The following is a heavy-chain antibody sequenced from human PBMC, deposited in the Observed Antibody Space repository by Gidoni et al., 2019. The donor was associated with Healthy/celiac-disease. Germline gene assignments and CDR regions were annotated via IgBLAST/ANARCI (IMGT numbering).Heavy chain of an antibody. J-gene: IGHJ6*02. V-gene: IGHV3-66*01. D-gene: IGHD5-12*01. CDR3: ARIGRWLLMDV. CDR2: IYSGGST. CDR1: GFTVSSNY. Sequence: EVQLLESGGGLVQPGGSLRLSCPASGFTVSSNYMSWVRQDPGKGLEWVSVIYSGGSTYYADSVKGRFTISRDNSKNTLYLQMNSLRAEDTAVYYCARIGRWLLMDVWGQGTTVTVSS.